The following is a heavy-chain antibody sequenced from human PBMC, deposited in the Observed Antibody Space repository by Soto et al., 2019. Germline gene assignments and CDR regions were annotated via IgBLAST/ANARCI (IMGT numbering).Heavy chain of an antibody. D-gene: IGHD6-19*01. CDR3: ARNGYSSGWYHFDY. Sequence: QVQLQESGPGLVKPSGTLSLTCAVSGDSISSRNWWSWVRQPPGKGLEWIGEIHHSGSTNYKSSLESRLTMSVDKSKNQFSLKLTSVTAADTAVYYCARNGYSSGWYHFDYWGLGSLVTVSS. J-gene: IGHJ4*02. CDR2: IHHSGST. CDR1: GDSISSRNW. V-gene: IGHV4-4*02.